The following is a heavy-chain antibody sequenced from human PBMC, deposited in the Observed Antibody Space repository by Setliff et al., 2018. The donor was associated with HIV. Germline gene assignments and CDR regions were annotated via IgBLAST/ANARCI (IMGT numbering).Heavy chain of an antibody. D-gene: IGHD6-13*01. CDR3: ARGIAAAGGYFDY. Sequence: SETLSLTCTVSGGSISSGGYYWNWIRQHPGKGLEWIGYIYYSGNTYYNPSLKSRITISLDTSKNQFSLKLSSVTAAATAVYYCARGIAAAGGYFDYWGPGTLVTAPQ. V-gene: IGHV4-31*03. CDR2: IYYSGNT. J-gene: IGHJ4*02. CDR1: GGSISSGGYY.